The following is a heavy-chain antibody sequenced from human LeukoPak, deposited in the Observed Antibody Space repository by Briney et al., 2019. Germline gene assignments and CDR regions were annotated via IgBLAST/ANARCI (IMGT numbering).Heavy chain of an antibody. J-gene: IGHJ5*01. CDR1: GFSFSNYA. D-gene: IGHD2-15*01. V-gene: IGHV3-23*01. CDR3: AKSLEVLASWFDS. CDR2: ISGNSGGRT. Sequence: SGGSLRLSCAASGFSFSNYAMSWVRQAPGKGLEWVSGISGNSGGRTYYADSVKGRFTISRDKSKNTLYLQMNSLRVEDTAVYYCAKSLEVLASWFDSWGQGTLVTVSS.